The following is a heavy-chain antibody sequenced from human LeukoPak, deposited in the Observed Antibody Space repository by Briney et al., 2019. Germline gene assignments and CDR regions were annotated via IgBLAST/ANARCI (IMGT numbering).Heavy chain of an antibody. CDR1: GFTFSSYE. CDR2: ISSSGSTI. J-gene: IGHJ3*02. D-gene: IGHD2-21*02. Sequence: GGSLRLSCAASGFTFSSYEMDWVRQAPGKGLEWVSYISSSGSTIYYADSVKGRFTISRDNAKNSLYLQMNSLRAEDTAVYYCARENAVVVVTAADAFDIWGQGTMVTVSS. V-gene: IGHV3-48*03. CDR3: ARENAVVVVTAADAFDI.